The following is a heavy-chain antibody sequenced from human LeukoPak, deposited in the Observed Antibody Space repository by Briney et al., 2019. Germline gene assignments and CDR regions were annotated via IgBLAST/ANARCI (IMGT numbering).Heavy chain of an antibody. D-gene: IGHD1-7*01. CDR2: IYTSEST. CDR1: GGSISSSNYY. CDR3: ARGKTGTAPYYYYMDV. Sequence: SETLSLTCSVSGGSISSSNYYWSWIRQPAGKGLEWIGRIYTSESTNYNPSLKSRVTISVGTSKNQFSLKLSSATAADTAVYYCARGKTGTAPYYYYMDVWGKGTTVTVSS. V-gene: IGHV4-61*02. J-gene: IGHJ6*03.